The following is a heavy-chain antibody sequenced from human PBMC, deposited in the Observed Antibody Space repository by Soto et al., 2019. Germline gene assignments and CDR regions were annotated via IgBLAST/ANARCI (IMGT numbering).Heavy chain of an antibody. CDR2: IIPIFGTA. Sequence: QVQLVQSGAEVKKPGSSVKVSCKASGGTFSSYAISWVRQAPGQGLEWMGGIIPIFGTANYAQKFQGRVTITADESTSTAYMELSSLRSEDTAVYYCASLYGGGDCYSYWYFDLWGRGTLVTVSS. J-gene: IGHJ2*01. V-gene: IGHV1-69*01. CDR1: GGTFSSYA. CDR3: ASLYGGGDCYSYWYFDL. D-gene: IGHD2-21*02.